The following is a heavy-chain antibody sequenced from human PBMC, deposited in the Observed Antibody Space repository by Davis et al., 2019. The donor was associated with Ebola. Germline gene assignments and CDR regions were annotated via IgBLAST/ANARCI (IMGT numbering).Heavy chain of an antibody. CDR1: GFTFSRYW. Sequence: GESLKISCAASGFTFSRYWMHWVRQAPGKGLVYVSRISSDGGITSYADSVKGRFTISRDNATSTLYLQMNSLTAEDTAVYYCVRTTYGAPEYWGQGTLVTVSS. V-gene: IGHV3-74*01. CDR2: ISSDGGIT. D-gene: IGHD4-17*01. J-gene: IGHJ4*02. CDR3: VRTTYGAPEY.